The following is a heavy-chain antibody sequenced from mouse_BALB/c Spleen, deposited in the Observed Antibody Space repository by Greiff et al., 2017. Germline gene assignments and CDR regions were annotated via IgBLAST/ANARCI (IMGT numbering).Heavy chain of an antibody. Sequence: EVQGVESGGGLVQPKGSLKLSCAASGFTFNTYAMNWVRQAPGQGLEWVARIRSKSNNYATYYADSVKDRFTISRDDSQSMLYLQMNNLKTEDTAMYYCVRHLRYDAMDYWGQGTSVTVSS. J-gene: IGHJ4*01. CDR1: GFTFNTYA. CDR2: IRSKSNNYAT. V-gene: IGHV10-1*02. CDR3: VRHLRYDAMDY.